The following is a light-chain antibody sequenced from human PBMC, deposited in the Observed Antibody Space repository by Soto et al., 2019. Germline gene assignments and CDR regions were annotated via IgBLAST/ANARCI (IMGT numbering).Light chain of an antibody. CDR2: WAS. CDR1: QSVLYSSNNKNY. J-gene: IGKJ1*01. V-gene: IGKV4-1*01. Sequence: DIVMTQSPDSLAVSLGERATINCKSSQSVLYSSNNKNYLAWYQQKPGQPPKVLIYWASTRESGVPDRFSGSGSGTDFTLTISSLQAEDVAVYYCQQYESTPPTFGQGTKVEIK. CDR3: QQYESTPPT.